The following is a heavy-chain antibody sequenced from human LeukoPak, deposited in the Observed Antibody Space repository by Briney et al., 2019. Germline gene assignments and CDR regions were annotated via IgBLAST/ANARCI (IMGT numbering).Heavy chain of an antibody. CDR3: ARRRPVLWSSGYYYGMDV. Sequence: SETLSLPCTVSGGSISNYYWRWLRQPPGKGLEWLGYISYSGSTNYNPSLRSRVAISEDTSRNQFSLRLNSVTAADTAVYYCARRRPVLWSSGYYYGMDVWGQGTTVTVSS. J-gene: IGHJ6*02. CDR1: GGSISNYY. V-gene: IGHV4-59*08. CDR2: ISYSGST. D-gene: IGHD3-3*01.